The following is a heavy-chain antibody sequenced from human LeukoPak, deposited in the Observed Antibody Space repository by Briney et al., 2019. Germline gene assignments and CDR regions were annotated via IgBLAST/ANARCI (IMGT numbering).Heavy chain of an antibody. CDR3: ARYHYGDHPFDP. CDR2: VKQDGSEK. J-gene: IGHJ5*02. V-gene: IGHV3-7*01. CDR1: GFTFSSYW. D-gene: IGHD4-17*01. Sequence: GRSLRLSCAASGFTFSSYWMSWVRQAPGKGLEWVANVKQDGSEKKYVDSVKGRFTISRDNAKNSLYLQMDSLRAEDTAVYYCARYHYGDHPFDPWGQGTLVTVSS.